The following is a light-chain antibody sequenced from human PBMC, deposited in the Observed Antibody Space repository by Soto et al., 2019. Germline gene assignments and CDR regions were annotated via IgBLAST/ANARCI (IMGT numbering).Light chain of an antibody. CDR2: GAS. J-gene: IGKJ1*01. CDR3: QQYNNWPRT. CDR1: QSVSSSY. V-gene: IGKV3-15*01. Sequence: EIVLTQSPGTLSLSPGERATLSCRASQSVSSSYLAWYQQEPGQAPRLLIYGASTRATGIPARFSGSGSGTEFTLTISSLQSEDFAVYYCQQYNNWPRTFGQGTKVDNK.